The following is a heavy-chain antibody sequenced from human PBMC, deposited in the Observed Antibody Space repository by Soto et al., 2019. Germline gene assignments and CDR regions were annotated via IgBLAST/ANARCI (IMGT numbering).Heavy chain of an antibody. CDR2: ISATNGKT. D-gene: IGHD4-4*01. V-gene: IGHV3-23*01. CDR3: AKDERTPSTVFDY. CDR1: GFTFKAYA. Sequence: PGGSLRLSCVASGFTFKAYAMGWVRQAPGKGLEWVSLISATNGKTYYADSVRGRFTISRDNSRNSLFLQMDGLRPEDSALYYCAKDERTPSTVFDYWGHGTLVTVSS. J-gene: IGHJ4*01.